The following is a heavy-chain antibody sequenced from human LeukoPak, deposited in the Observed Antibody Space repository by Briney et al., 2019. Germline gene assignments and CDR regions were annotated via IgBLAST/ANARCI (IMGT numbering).Heavy chain of an antibody. CDR3: ARVWSDDYSNRDYYGMDV. V-gene: IGHV3-33*01. CDR2: IWYDGSNK. CDR1: GFTFSSYG. Sequence: GGSLRLSCAASGFTFSSYGMRWVRQAPGKGLEWVAVIWYDGSNKYYADSVKGRFTISRDNSKNTLYLQMNSLRAEDTAVYYCARVWSDDYSNRDYYGMDVWGQGTTVTVSS. J-gene: IGHJ6*02. D-gene: IGHD4-11*01.